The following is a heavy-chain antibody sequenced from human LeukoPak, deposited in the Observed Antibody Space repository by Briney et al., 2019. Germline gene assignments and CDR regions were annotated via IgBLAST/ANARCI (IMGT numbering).Heavy chain of an antibody. CDR2: IIPIFGTA. CDR1: GGTFSSYA. D-gene: IGHD6-13*01. CDR3: ASGGEQQLASLFGMDV. Sequence: SVKVSCKASGGTFSSYAISWVRQAPGQGLGWMGGIIPIFGTANYAQKFQGRVTITADESTSTAYMELSSLRSEDTVVYYCASGGEQQLASLFGMDVWGQGTTVTVSS. J-gene: IGHJ6*02. V-gene: IGHV1-69*13.